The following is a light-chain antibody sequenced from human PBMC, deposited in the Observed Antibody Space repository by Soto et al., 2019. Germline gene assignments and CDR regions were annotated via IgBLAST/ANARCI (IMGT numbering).Light chain of an antibody. V-gene: IGLV2-8*01. Sequence: QSALTQPPSASGSPGQSVTISCTGTSSDVGGYNYVSWYQQYPGRAPKLMIYEVTKQPSGVPDRFSGSKSGNTASLTVSGLPAEDEAYYYCSSEAASNNFDFVFGGGTQLTVL. CDR3: SSEAASNNFDFV. J-gene: IGLJ3*02. CDR1: SSDVGGYNY. CDR2: EVT.